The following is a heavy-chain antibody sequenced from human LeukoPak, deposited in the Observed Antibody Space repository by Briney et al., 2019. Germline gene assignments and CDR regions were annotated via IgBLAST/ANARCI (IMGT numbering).Heavy chain of an antibody. V-gene: IGHV3-53*01. CDR2: IYSGGST. D-gene: IGHD2-2*01. Sequence: GGSLRLSCAASGFTVSSNYMSWVRQAPGKGLEWVSVIYSGGSTYYADSVKGLFTISRDNSKNTLYLQMNSLGAEDTAVYYCARGYCSSTSCPHFDYWGQGTLVTVSS. CDR1: GFTVSSNY. J-gene: IGHJ4*02. CDR3: ARGYCSSTSCPHFDY.